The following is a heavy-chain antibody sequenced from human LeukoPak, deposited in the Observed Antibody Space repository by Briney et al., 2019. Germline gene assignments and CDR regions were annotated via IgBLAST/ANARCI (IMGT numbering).Heavy chain of an antibody. Sequence: SETLSLTCTVSGGSINSYYWSWIRQPPGKGLEWIGYIYYGGSTNYNPSLKSRDTISVDTSNNKFSLKLTSLTAADTAVYYCVRHLSAGRPAFDIWGQGTMVTVSS. CDR1: GGSINSYY. CDR2: IYYGGST. J-gene: IGHJ3*02. V-gene: IGHV4-59*08. D-gene: IGHD2-15*01. CDR3: VRHLSAGRPAFDI.